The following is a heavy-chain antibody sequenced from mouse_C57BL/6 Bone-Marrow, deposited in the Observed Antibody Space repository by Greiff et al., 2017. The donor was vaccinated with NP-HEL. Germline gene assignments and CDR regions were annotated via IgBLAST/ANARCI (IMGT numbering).Heavy chain of an antibody. CDR1: GFTFSDYY. D-gene: IGHD2-3*01. CDR3: ARGGDGYYDWYFDV. J-gene: IGHJ1*03. V-gene: IGHV5-12*01. Sequence: EVMLVESGGGLVQPGGSLKLSCAASGFTFSDYYMYWVRQTPEKRLEWVAYISNGGGSTYYPDTVKGRFTISRDNAKNTLYLQMSRLKSEDTAMYYCARGGDGYYDWYFDVWGTGTTVTVSS. CDR2: ISNGGGST.